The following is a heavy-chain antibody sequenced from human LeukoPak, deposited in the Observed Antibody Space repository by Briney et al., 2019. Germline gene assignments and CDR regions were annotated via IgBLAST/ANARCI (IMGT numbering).Heavy chain of an antibody. V-gene: IGHV3-7*04. Sequence: PGGSLRLSCAASGFTFVDYLMTWVRQAPGKGLEWVANIKQDGGERYYVDSVKGRFTISRDNAKNSLYLQMDSLRAEDTAVYYCGRAMNVWGKGTTVTVSS. CDR2: IKQDGGER. J-gene: IGHJ6*04. CDR3: GRAMNV. CDR1: GFTFVDYL.